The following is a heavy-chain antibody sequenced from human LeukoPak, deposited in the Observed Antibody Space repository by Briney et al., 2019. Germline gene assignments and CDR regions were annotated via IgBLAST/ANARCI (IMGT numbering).Heavy chain of an antibody. CDR3: ARRILLNYYDSSGCPDY. CDR2: INHSGST. Sequence: SETLSLTCAVYGGSFSGYYWSWIRQPPGKGLEWIGEINHSGSTNYNPSLKSRVTISVDTSKNQFSLKLSSVTAADTAVYYCARRILLNYYDSSGCPDYWGQGTLVTVSS. CDR1: GGSFSGYY. J-gene: IGHJ4*02. V-gene: IGHV4-34*01. D-gene: IGHD3-22*01.